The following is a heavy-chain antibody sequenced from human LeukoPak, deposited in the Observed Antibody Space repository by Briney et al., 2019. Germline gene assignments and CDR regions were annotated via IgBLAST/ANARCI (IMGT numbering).Heavy chain of an antibody. CDR3: AHTRREGFDTDNWFDP. J-gene: IGHJ5*02. V-gene: IGHV2-5*02. Sequence: SGPTLVNPTQTLTLTCTFSGFSPSTRGVGVGWTRQPPGKALEWLALIYWDDDKRYSPSLKSRLTITKDTSKNQVVLTMTNMDPVDTATYYCAHTRREGFDTDNWFDPWDQGTLVTVSS. CDR1: GFSPSTRGVG. D-gene: IGHD3-9*01. CDR2: IYWDDDK.